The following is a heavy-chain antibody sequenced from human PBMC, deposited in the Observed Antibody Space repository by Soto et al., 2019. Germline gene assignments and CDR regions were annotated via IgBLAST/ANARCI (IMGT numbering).Heavy chain of an antibody. Sequence: TLSLTCTVSGDSIARGAYYWTWIRQHPGQGLEWLGYIYYRGNTYYNPSLESRVSTSLDTSENQFSLKLTSVTAADTAVYYCARSGYGSTDFDHWGQGTRVTVSS. J-gene: IGHJ4*02. CDR1: GDSIARGAYY. CDR3: ARSGYGSTDFDH. CDR2: IYYRGNT. D-gene: IGHD6-13*01. V-gene: IGHV4-31*03.